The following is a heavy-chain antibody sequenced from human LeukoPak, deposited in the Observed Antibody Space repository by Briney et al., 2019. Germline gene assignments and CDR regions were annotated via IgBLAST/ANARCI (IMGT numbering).Heavy chain of an antibody. CDR2: ISSSGSVT. V-gene: IGHV3-48*03. J-gene: IGHJ4*02. CDR1: GFTFTNYE. Sequence: PGGPLRLSCAASGFTFTNYEMNWVRQAPGKGLEWVSYISSSGSVTLYADSVKGRFTISRDNAKNSLYLQMNSLRAEDTAVYYCARPTVGYWGQGTLVTVSS. D-gene: IGHD4-23*01. CDR3: ARPTVGY.